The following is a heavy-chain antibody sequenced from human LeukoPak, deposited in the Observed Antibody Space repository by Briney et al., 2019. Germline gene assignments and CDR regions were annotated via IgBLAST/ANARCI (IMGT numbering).Heavy chain of an antibody. CDR3: ARRLSTIATSAANDY. V-gene: IGHV5-51*01. J-gene: IGHJ4*02. Sequence: GESLKISCKGSGYSFSSYWIAWVRQMPGKGLEWMGIIHPGNSETTYNPSFKGHVTMSADKSISTAYLQWSSLEDTDTAKYYCARRLSTIATSAANDYWGQGTLVTVSS. CDR2: IHPGNSET. D-gene: IGHD6-13*01. CDR1: GYSFSSYW.